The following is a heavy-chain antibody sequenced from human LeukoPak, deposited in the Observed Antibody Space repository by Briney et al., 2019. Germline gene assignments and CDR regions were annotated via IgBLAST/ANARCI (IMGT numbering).Heavy chain of an antibody. J-gene: IGHJ4*02. D-gene: IGHD4-17*01. CDR1: GGSFSGYY. Sequence: SETLSLTCAVYGGSFSGYYWSWIRQPPGKGLEWIGEINHSGSTNYNPSLKSRVTISVDTPKNQFSLKLRSVNAADTAVYYCARNIDYGDYGFDYWGQGTLVTVSS. CDR2: INHSGST. CDR3: ARNIDYGDYGFDY. V-gene: IGHV4-34*01.